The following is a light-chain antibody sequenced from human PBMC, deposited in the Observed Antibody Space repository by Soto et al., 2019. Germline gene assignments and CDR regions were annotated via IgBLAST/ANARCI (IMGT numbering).Light chain of an antibody. V-gene: IGLV3-21*04. Sequence: ELTQPPSVSVAPGKTARITCGGNNIGSKSVHWYQQKPGQAPVLVIYYDSDRPSGIPERFSGSNSGNTATLTISRVEAGDEADYYCQVWDGSSDPWVFGGGTKLTVL. CDR1: NIGSKS. CDR3: QVWDGSSDPWV. J-gene: IGLJ3*02. CDR2: YDS.